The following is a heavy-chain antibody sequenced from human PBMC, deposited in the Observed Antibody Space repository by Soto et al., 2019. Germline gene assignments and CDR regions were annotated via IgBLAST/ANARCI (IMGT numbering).Heavy chain of an antibody. CDR2: IYSIGST. J-gene: IGHJ4*02. CDR1: GGSISSYY. CDR3: ARHVNLPLAGTVLDS. D-gene: IGHD6-19*01. Sequence: PSETLSLTCTVSGGSISSYYWSWIRQPPGKGLEWIGYIYSIGSTNYNPSLRSRVTMSIDTSQEQFSLKLSSVTATDTAVYYCARHVNLPLAGTVLDSWGRGTLVTVSS. V-gene: IGHV4-59*08.